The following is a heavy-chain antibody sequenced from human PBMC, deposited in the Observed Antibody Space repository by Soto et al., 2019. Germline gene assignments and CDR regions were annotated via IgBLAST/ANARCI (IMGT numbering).Heavy chain of an antibody. Sequence: EVQRLESGGGLVQPGGSLRLSCAASGFTFSSYAMSWVRQAPGKGLEWVSGISGSGDSTYYADSVKGRFTISRDNSKNTLYLKMNSLRAEDTAVYYCAKGVPGIAVAGTGYFQHWGQGTLVAVSS. V-gene: IGHV3-23*01. CDR1: GFTFSSYA. D-gene: IGHD6-19*01. CDR2: ISGSGDST. CDR3: AKGVPGIAVAGTGYFQH. J-gene: IGHJ1*01.